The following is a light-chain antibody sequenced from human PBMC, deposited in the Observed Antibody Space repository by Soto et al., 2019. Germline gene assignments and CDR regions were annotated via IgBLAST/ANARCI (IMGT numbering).Light chain of an antibody. CDR3: QTWGTGTWV. CDR1: SGYSTYA. J-gene: IGLJ3*02. Sequence: QPVLTQSPSASASLGASVQLTCTLSSGYSTYAIAWHQQQPEKGPRYLMKLNSDGSHSKGDGIPDRFSGSSSGAERYLTISSLQSDDAADYYCQTWGTGTWVFGGGTKLTVL. V-gene: IGLV4-69*01. CDR2: LNSDGSH.